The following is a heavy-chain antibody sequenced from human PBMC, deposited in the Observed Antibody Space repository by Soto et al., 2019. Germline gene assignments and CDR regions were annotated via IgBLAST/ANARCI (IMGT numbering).Heavy chain of an antibody. CDR1: GFTFSNYA. CDR3: GRWSSTSCHLGSDY. D-gene: IGHD2-2*01. CDR2: ISYDGSNK. J-gene: IGHJ4*02. Sequence: QVQLVESGGGVVQPGRSLRLSCAASGFTFSNYAMNWVRQAPGKGLEWVALISYDGSNKYYADSVKGRFTISRDSSKNTLYLQMNSLRAADTAVYYCGRWSSTSCHLGSDYWGQGTLVTVSS. V-gene: IGHV3-30-3*01.